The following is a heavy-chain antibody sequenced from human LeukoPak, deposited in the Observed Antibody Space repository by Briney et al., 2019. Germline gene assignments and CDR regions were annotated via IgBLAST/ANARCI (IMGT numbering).Heavy chain of an antibody. V-gene: IGHV4-39*01. Sequence: PSETLSLTCTVSGGSISSTDYYWAWIRQPPGKGLEWIGAIFHNGKTFYNPSLENRVTMSVDSSKNQFSLKLTSVTAADTAVYYCARRSGRTPNYFDPWGQGTLVTVSS. CDR3: ARRSGRTPNYFDP. CDR1: GGSISSTDYY. D-gene: IGHD6-25*01. J-gene: IGHJ5*02. CDR2: IFHNGKT.